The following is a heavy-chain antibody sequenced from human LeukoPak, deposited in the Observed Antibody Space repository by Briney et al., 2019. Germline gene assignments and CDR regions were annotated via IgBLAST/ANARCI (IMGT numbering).Heavy chain of an antibody. J-gene: IGHJ4*02. V-gene: IGHV4-4*07. D-gene: IGHD3-22*01. CDR2: IYTSGST. Sequence: PSETLSLTCTVSGDSISSYYWSWIRQPAGKGLEWIGRIYTSGSTNYNPSLKGRVTMSVDTCKNQISLKLSSVTAADTAVYYCARDQYYYDSSGYYYYFDYWGQGTLVSVSS. CDR3: ARDQYYYDSSGYYYYFDY. CDR1: GDSISSYY.